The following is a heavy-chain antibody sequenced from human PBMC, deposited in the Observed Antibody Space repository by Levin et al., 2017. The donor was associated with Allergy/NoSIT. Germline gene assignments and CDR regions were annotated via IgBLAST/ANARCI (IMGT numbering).Heavy chain of an antibody. Sequence: ASVKVSCKVAGYTLSELSMHWVRQAPGKGLEWMGGFDPEDGEAIYAQEFQGRVTMTEDTSTDTAYMELSSLRSQDTAVYYCATLYASLIVGATANYVDYWGQGTLVTVSS. J-gene: IGHJ4*02. D-gene: IGHD1-26*01. V-gene: IGHV1-24*01. CDR3: ATLYASLIVGATANYVDY. CDR1: GYTLSELS. CDR2: FDPEDGEA.